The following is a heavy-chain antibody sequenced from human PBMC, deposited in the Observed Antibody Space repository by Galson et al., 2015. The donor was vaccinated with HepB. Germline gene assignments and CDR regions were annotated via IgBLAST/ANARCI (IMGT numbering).Heavy chain of an antibody. CDR3: ARDLSLTSDWFDY. CDR1: GYTFTGYY. D-gene: IGHD3-9*01. CDR2: INPNSGGT. J-gene: IGHJ4*02. V-gene: IGHV1-2*06. Sequence: SVKVSCKASGYTFTGYYMHWVRQAPGQGLEWMGRINPNSGGTNYAQKFQGRVTMTRDTSISTAYMELSRLRSDDTAVYYCARDLSLTSDWFDYWGQGTLVTVSS.